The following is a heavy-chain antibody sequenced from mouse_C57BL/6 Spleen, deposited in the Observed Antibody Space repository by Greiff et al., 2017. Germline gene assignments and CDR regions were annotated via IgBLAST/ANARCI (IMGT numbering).Heavy chain of an antibody. Sequence: EVKLVESGGGLVKPGGSLKLSCAASGFTFSSYAMSWVRQTPEKRLEWVATISDGGSYTYYPDNVKGRFTISRDNAKNNLYLQMSHLKSEDTAMYYCARDEYYGSGPWYFEVKGTGTTVTVSS. V-gene: IGHV5-4*01. D-gene: IGHD1-1*01. CDR3: ARDEYYGSGPWYFEV. J-gene: IGHJ1*03. CDR2: ISDGGSYT. CDR1: GFTFSSYA.